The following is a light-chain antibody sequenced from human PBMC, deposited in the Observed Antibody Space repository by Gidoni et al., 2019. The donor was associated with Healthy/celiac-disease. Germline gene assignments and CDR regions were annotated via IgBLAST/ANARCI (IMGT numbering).Light chain of an antibody. CDR3: QQSYSTPLT. CDR2: AAS. V-gene: IGKV1-39*01. J-gene: IGKJ4*01. Sequence: DIHMTQSPSSLSASVGDRVTITCRASQSISSYLNWNQQKPGKAPKLLIYAASSLQSAVPSRYSGSGSGTDFTLTISSLQPEDFATYYCQQSYSTPLTFGGGTKVEIK. CDR1: QSISSY.